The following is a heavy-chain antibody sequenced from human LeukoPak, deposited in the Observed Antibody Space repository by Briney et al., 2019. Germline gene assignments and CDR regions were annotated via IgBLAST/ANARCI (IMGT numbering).Heavy chain of an antibody. D-gene: IGHD4-11*01. CDR2: ISSRSNYI. V-gene: IGHV3-21*01. Sequence: GGSLRLSCAASGFTFSSYTMNWVRQAPGKGLEWVSSISSRSNYIYYADSLKGRFTISRDNAKNSLYLHMNSLRAEDTAVYYCARDTGSNYFDYWGQGTLVTVSS. J-gene: IGHJ4*02. CDR1: GFTFSSYT. CDR3: ARDTGSNYFDY.